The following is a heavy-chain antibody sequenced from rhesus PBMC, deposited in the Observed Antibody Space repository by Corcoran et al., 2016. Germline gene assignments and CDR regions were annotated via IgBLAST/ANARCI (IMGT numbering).Heavy chain of an antibody. V-gene: IGHV4S7*01. J-gene: IGHJ3*01. Sequence: QVQLQESGPGVVKPSETLSLTCAVSGGSISGYYLWSWIRQPPGKGLEWIGYIYGGSGSTRYNPSLKCRFIISIDTSKNQFSLKLSSVTAADTAVYYCARALGDTWGAFDFWGQGLRVTVSS. CDR1: GGSISGYYL. CDR2: IYGGSGST. CDR3: ARALGDTWGAFDF. D-gene: IGHD5-42*01.